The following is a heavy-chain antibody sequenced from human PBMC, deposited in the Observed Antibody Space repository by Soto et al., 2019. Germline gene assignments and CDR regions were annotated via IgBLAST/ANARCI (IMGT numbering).Heavy chain of an antibody. CDR1: GGFISSGAYY. CDR2: IYSSRSS. D-gene: IGHD3-16*01. Sequence: SETLSLTCTVSGGFISSGAYYWTWIRRHPGEGLELIGYIYSSRSSYYNPSLKSRVTMSVDTSKNEFHLKLSSVTAADTAVYYCATSSSYQPYYFDYWGQGTLVTVSS. CDR3: ATSSSYQPYYFDY. J-gene: IGHJ4*02. V-gene: IGHV4-31*03.